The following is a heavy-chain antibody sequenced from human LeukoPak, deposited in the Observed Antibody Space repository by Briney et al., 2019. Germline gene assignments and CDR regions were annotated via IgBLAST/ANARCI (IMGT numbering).Heavy chain of an antibody. CDR2: ISSSSSYI. CDR1: GFTFSSYS. V-gene: IGHV3-21*04. D-gene: IGHD1-26*01. J-gene: IGHJ5*02. Sequence: PGGSLRLPCAASGFTFSSYSMNWVRQAPGKELEWVSSISSSSSYIYYADSVKGRFTISRDNAKNSLYLQMNSLRAEDTAVYYCARDEGGSYGWFDPWGQGTLVTVSS. CDR3: ARDEGGSYGWFDP.